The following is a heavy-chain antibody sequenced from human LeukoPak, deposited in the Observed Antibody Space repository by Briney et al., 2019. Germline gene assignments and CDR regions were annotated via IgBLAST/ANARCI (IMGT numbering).Heavy chain of an antibody. Sequence: SETLSLTCTVSGYSISSGYYWGWIRQPPGKGLEWIVSIYHSGSTYYNPSLKSRVTISVDTSKNQFSLKLSSVTAADTAVYYCARLWLYYYMDVWGKGTTVTISS. CDR3: ARLWLYYYMDV. J-gene: IGHJ6*03. CDR2: IYHSGST. CDR1: GYSISSGYY. D-gene: IGHD5-12*01. V-gene: IGHV4-38-2*02.